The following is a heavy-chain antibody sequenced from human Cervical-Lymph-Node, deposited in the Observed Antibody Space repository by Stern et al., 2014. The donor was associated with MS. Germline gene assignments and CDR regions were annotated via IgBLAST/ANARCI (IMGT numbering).Heavy chain of an antibody. V-gene: IGHV1-2*04. Sequence: VQLVESGAEVKKPGASVKGSFKASGYTFTDYYMHWVRQAPGQGLEWMGWSNPNSGGTNYAQKFQGWVTMTRDTSLSTAYMDLSRLRSDDTAVYYCARGRRSSAWSPPDAFDIWGQGTIVTVSS. J-gene: IGHJ3*02. CDR3: ARGRRSSAWSPPDAFDI. D-gene: IGHD6-19*01. CDR2: SNPNSGGT. CDR1: GYTFTDYY.